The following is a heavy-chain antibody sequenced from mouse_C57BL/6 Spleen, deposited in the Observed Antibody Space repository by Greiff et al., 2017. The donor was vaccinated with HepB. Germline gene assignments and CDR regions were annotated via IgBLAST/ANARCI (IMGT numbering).Heavy chain of an antibody. CDR3: TRRGLRRGFDY. J-gene: IGHJ2*01. CDR1: GYTFTDYE. D-gene: IGHD2-2*01. CDR2: IDPETGGT. Sequence: VQLQQSGAELVRPGASVTLSCKASGYTFTDYEMHWVKQTPVHGLEWIGAIDPETGGTAYNQKFKGKAILTADKSSSTAYMELRSLTSEDSAVYYCTRRGLRRGFDYWGQGTTLTVSS. V-gene: IGHV1-15*01.